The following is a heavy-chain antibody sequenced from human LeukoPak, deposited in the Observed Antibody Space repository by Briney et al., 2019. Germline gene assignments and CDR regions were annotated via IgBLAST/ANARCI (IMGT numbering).Heavy chain of an antibody. CDR1: GFTVSSNY. CDR2: ISYDGSNK. V-gene: IGHV3-30-3*01. J-gene: IGHJ4*02. CDR3: ARDGSYYYDSSGYYLPYCFDY. D-gene: IGHD3-22*01. Sequence: GGSLRLSCAASGFTVSSNYMSWVRQAPGKGLEWVAVISYDGSNKYYADSVKGRFTISRDNSKNTLYLQMNSLRAEDTAVYYCARDGSYYYDSSGYYLPYCFDYWGQGTLVTVSS.